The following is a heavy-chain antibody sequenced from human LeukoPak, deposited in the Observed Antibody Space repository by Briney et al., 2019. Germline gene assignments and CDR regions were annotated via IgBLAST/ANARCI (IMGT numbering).Heavy chain of an antibody. D-gene: IGHD3-16*02. Sequence: ASVKVSCKASGYTFTGYYMHWVRQAPGQGLEWMGWINPNSGGTNYAQKFQGRVTMTRDTSTSTVYMELSSLRSENTAVYYCARDMKNLSRSGVIGYYFDYWGQGTLVTVSS. CDR3: ARDMKNLSRSGVIGYYFDY. V-gene: IGHV1-2*02. J-gene: IGHJ4*02. CDR1: GYTFTGYY. CDR2: INPNSGGT.